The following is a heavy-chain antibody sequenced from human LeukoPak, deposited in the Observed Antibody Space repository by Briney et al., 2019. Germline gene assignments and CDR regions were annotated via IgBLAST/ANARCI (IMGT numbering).Heavy chain of an antibody. V-gene: IGHV3-23*01. CDR1: GFTFSSYA. D-gene: IGHD4-17*01. Sequence: GGSLRLSCAASGFTFSSYAMSWVRQAPGKGLEWVSAIRGSGGSTYYADSVKGRFTISRDNSKNTLYLQMNSLRAEDTAVYYCAKDRRVNGDYLDAFDIWGQGTMVTVSS. J-gene: IGHJ3*02. CDR3: AKDRRVNGDYLDAFDI. CDR2: IRGSGGST.